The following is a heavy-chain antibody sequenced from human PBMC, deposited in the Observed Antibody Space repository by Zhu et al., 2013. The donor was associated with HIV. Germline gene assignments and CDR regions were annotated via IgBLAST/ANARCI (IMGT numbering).Heavy chain of an antibody. D-gene: IGHD3-3*01. V-gene: IGHV1-58*02. CDR3: ATNRFLEWLPIRGDM. CDR1: IHRLPALL. CDR2: IVVGSGNT. Sequence: QMQLVQSGLSEKLGLSEGLLQGLWIHRLPALLWQWVRQARGQRLEWIGWIVVGSGNTNYAQKFQERVTITRDMSTSTAYMELRSLRSEDTAVYYCATNRFLEWLPIRGDMWGQGTVLTVSS. J-gene: IGHJ3*02.